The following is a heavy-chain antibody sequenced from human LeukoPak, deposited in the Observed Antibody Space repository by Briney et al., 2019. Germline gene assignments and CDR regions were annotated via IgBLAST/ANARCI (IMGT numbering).Heavy chain of an antibody. V-gene: IGHV3-23*01. CDR2: ICGSGGST. D-gene: IGHD1-26*01. Sequence: PGGSLRLPCAASGFTLSSYPMSWVRQAPGKGLEWVSDICGSGGSTYYADSVKGRFTISRDNSKNTLYLQMNSLRAEDTAVYYCAKGQWELLLADYWGQGTLVTVSS. CDR1: GFTLSSYP. CDR3: AKGQWELLLADY. J-gene: IGHJ4*02.